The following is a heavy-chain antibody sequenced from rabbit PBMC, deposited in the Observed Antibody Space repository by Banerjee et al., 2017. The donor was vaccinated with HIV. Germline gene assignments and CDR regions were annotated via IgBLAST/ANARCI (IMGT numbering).Heavy chain of an antibody. D-gene: IGHD4-2*01. J-gene: IGHJ4*01. CDR3: ARSYGGSNYRMNL. V-gene: IGHV1S40*01. Sequence: YASWAKGRFTISKTSSTTVTLQMTSLTAADTATYFCARSYGGSNYRMNLWGPGTLVTVS.